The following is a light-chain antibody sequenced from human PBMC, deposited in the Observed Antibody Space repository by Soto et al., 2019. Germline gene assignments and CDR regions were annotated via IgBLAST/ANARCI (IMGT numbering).Light chain of an antibody. V-gene: IGLV2-8*01. CDR2: EVS. Sequence: QSALTQPPSASGSPGQSVTISCTGTSSDVGGYNYVSWYQQHPGKAPKLMIYEVSKRPSGVPDRFSGSKSGNTASLTVSGLQAEDEADYYCSSYAGSNILYVFGTGTRSPS. J-gene: IGLJ1*01. CDR1: SSDVGGYNY. CDR3: SSYAGSNILYV.